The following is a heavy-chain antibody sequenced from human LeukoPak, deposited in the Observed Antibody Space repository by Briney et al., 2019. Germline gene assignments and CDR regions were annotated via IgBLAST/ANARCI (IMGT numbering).Heavy chain of an antibody. Sequence: GGSLRLSCAASGFTFSSYAMSWVRQAPGKGLEWVANIKQDGSEKYYVDSVKGRFTISRDNAKNSLYLQMNSLRAEDTAVYYCARDRGLYCSSTSCLNWFDPWGQGTLVTVSS. D-gene: IGHD2-2*01. CDR1: GFTFSSYA. CDR3: ARDRGLYCSSTSCLNWFDP. J-gene: IGHJ5*02. V-gene: IGHV3-7*01. CDR2: IKQDGSEK.